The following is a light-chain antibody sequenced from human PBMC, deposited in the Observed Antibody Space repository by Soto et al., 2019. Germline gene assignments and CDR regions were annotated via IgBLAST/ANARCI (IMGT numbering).Light chain of an antibody. CDR1: QSVSSSY. J-gene: IGKJ1*01. Sequence: EIVWTQSPGTLSLSPGERATFSCSASQSVSSSYIAWYQQKRGQAPRRLIYGASIRATGIPDRFSGSGSGTDFTLTISRLAPDDFALYYYQQDHTSPLTFGQGTKVEIK. CDR2: GAS. CDR3: QQDHTSPLT. V-gene: IGKV3-20*01.